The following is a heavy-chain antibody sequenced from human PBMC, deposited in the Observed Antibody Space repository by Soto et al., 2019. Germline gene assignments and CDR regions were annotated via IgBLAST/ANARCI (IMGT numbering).Heavy chain of an antibody. CDR1: GVSISYPNW. V-gene: IGHV4-4*02. CDR3: ARHYALVIYYIDY. Sequence: SETLSLTCAVSGVSISYPNWWSWVRQPPGKGLEWIGEISHSGSTNYNPSLKSRVTISVDTSKNQFSLKLSSVTAADTAVYYCARHYALVIYYIDYWGPGTRVTVSS. J-gene: IGHJ4*02. CDR2: ISHSGST. D-gene: IGHD2-21*01.